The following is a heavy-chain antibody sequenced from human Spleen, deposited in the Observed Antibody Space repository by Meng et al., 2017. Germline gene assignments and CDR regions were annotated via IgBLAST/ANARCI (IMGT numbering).Heavy chain of an antibody. J-gene: IGHJ4*02. CDR2: ISSGGVYT. CDR3: ARDNMIVGGAADY. CDR1: GVTFSNSA. V-gene: IGHV3-23*01. D-gene: IGHD3-22*01. Sequence: GESLKISCAASGVTFSNSAMSWVRQAPGKGLEWVSSISSGGVYTYYAESVKGRFTISRDISRNTLYLQMNSLRAEDTAVYYCARDNMIVGGAADYWGQGTLVTVSS.